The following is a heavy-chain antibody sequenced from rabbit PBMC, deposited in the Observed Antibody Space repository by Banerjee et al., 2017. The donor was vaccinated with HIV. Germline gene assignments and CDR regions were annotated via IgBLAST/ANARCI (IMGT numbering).Heavy chain of an antibody. CDR3: ARLSGWGGDL. V-gene: IGHV1S43*01. J-gene: IGHJ4*01. Sequence: QEQLEESGGDLVKPGGTLTLTCKASGIDFTNYYMSWVRQAPGKGLEWIGAIYAGEGTTDYASWVNGRFTISSANAQNTVDLQMNSLTAADTATYFCARLSGWGGDLWGQGTLVTVS. D-gene: IGHD4-1*01. CDR2: IYAGEGTT. CDR1: GIDFTNYY.